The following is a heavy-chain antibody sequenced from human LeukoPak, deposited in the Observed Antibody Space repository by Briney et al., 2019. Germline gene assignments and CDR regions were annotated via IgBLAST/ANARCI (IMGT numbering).Heavy chain of an antibody. J-gene: IGHJ5*02. Sequence: SETLSLTCTVSGSSISSSSYYWGWIRQPPGKGLEWIGRIYTSGSTNYNPSLKSRVTISVDTSENQFSLKLSSVTAADTAVYYCAREAYFDWLLGPYNWFDPWAQGTLVTVSS. CDR2: IYTSGST. D-gene: IGHD3-9*01. CDR1: GSSISSSSYY. CDR3: AREAYFDWLLGPYNWFDP. V-gene: IGHV4-39*07.